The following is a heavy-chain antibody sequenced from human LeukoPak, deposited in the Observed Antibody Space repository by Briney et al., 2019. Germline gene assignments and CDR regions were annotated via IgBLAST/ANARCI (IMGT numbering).Heavy chain of an antibody. CDR3: AKHKVATKVKDY. J-gene: IGHJ4*02. V-gene: IGHV3-23*01. Sequence: GGSLRLSCEASGFTFSSYAMSWVRQAPGKGLAWVSAISSSADSTYYADSVKGRFTISRDNSKNTLYLQMNSLRAEDTALYYCAKHKVATKVKDYWGQGTKVTVSS. CDR2: ISSSADST. CDR1: GFTFSSYA. D-gene: IGHD3-22*01.